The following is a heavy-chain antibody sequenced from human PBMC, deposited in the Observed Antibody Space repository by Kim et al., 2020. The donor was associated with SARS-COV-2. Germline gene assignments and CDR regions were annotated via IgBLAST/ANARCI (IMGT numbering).Heavy chain of an antibody. CDR3: AARVGATLYGMDV. CDR2: IVVGSGNT. D-gene: IGHD1-26*01. J-gene: IGHJ6*02. Sequence: SVKVSCKASGFTFTSSAVQWVRQARGQRLEWIGWIVVGSGNTNYAQKFQERVTITRDMSTSTAYMELSSLRSEDMAVYYCAARVGATLYGMDVWGQGTTVTVSS. V-gene: IGHV1-58*01. CDR1: GFTFTSSA.